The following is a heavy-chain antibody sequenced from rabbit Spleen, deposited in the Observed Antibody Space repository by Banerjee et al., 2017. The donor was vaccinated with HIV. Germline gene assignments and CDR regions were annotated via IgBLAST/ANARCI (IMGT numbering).Heavy chain of an antibody. V-gene: IGHV1S40*01. CDR1: GVSFSGSSY. Sequence: QSLEESGGDLVKPGASLTLTCTASGVSFSGSSYMCWVHQAPGKGLEWIACIEGGSSSFTYFASWAKGRFTISKASSTTVTLQMTSLTAADTATYFCARDLVAVIGWNFNLWGPGTLVTVS. CDR2: IEGGSSSFT. J-gene: IGHJ4*01. D-gene: IGHD1-1*01. CDR3: ARDLVAVIGWNFNL.